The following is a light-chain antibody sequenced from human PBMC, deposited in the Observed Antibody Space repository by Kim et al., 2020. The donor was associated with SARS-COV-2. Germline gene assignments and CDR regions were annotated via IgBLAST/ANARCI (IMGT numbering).Light chain of an antibody. CDR2: GVN. J-gene: IGLJ3*02. Sequence: GPSIAISCTGTTSDVGGYNYVSWYQRHPGKAPKLIIYGVNNRPSGVSDRFSGSKSGSTASLTISGLQAEDEAYYYCNSYTTSSTRVFGGGTQLTVL. V-gene: IGLV2-14*03. CDR3: NSYTTSSTRV. CDR1: TSDVGGYNY.